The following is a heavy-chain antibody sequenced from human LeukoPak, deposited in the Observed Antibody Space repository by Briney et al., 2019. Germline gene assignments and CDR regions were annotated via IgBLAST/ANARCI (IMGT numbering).Heavy chain of an antibody. V-gene: IGHV1-2*02. J-gene: IGHJ4*02. CDR2: INPNSGGT. D-gene: IGHD1-1*01. CDR1: GYTLTGYY. CDR3: ASSVERTRSLYFDY. Sequence: ASVKVSCKASGYTLTGYYMHWVRQAPGQGLEWMGWINPNSGGTNYAQKFQGRVTMTRDTSISTAYMELSRLRSDDTAVYYCASSVERTRSLYFDYWGQGTLVTVSS.